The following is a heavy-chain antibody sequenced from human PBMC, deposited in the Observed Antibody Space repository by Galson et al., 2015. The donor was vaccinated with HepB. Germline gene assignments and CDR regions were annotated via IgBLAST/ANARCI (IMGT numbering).Heavy chain of an antibody. D-gene: IGHD2-2*01. Sequence: SLRLSCAASGFTFSSYAMSWVRQAPGKGLEWVSSISGSGGSTYYADSVKGRFTISRDNSKNTLYLQMNSLRAEDTAVYYCAKVPIINQLLPNWFDPWGQGTLVTVSS. CDR3: AKVPIINQLLPNWFDP. J-gene: IGHJ5*02. V-gene: IGHV3-23*01. CDR1: GFTFSSYA. CDR2: ISGSGGST.